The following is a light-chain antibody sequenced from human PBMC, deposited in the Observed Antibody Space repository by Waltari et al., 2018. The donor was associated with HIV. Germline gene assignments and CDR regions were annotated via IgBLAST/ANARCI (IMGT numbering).Light chain of an antibody. CDR2: DVD. CDR3: ASFTGDNTVM. CDR1: DIDFGLYNF. Sequence: AVTQPASVSGLPGQSTTISCTGGDIDFGLYNFVSWYQQHSGKPPKLILYDVDSRASGVSDRFSGSMSGNTASLTISGLRAEDEAHYYCASFTGDNTVMFGGGTEVTVL. J-gene: IGLJ3*02. V-gene: IGLV2-14*03.